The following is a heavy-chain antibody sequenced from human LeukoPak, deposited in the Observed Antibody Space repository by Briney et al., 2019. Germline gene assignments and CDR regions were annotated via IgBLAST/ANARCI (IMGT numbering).Heavy chain of an antibody. D-gene: IGHD4-17*01. CDR2: IYYSGST. J-gene: IGHJ6*03. Sequence: KPSETLSLTCTVSGGSISSYYWSWIRQPPGKGLEWIGCIYYSGSTNYNPSLKSRVTISVDTSKNQFSLKLSSVTAADTAVYYCARAHTSYGDPPTYYYYYYVDVWGKGTTVTVSS. CDR1: GGSISSYY. CDR3: ARAHTSYGDPPTYYYYYYVDV. V-gene: IGHV4-59*01.